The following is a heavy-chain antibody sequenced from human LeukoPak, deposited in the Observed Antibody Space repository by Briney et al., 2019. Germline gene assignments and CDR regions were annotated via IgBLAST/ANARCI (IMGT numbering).Heavy chain of an antibody. V-gene: IGHV3-33*01. CDR2: IWYDGSNK. CDR3: ARAAATDNDF. Sequence: GGSLRLSCAASRFTFSSYDMHWVRQAPGEGLEWVAVIWYDGSNKYYADSVKGRFTISRDNFKNTLYLQMNSLRAEDTAVYYCARAAATDNDFWGQGSLVTVSS. CDR1: RFTFSSYD. J-gene: IGHJ4*02. D-gene: IGHD6-13*01.